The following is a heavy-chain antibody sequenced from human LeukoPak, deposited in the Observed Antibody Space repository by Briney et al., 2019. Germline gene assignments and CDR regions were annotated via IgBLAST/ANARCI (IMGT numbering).Heavy chain of an antibody. CDR2: ISGSGGST. V-gene: IGHV3-23*01. Sequence: GGTLRLSCAASGFTFSSYGMSWVRQAPGKGLEWVSAISGSGGSTYYADSVKGRFTISRDNSKNTLYLQMNSLRAEDTAVYYCARGLPRGFDYWGQGTLVTVSS. J-gene: IGHJ4*02. CDR3: ARGLPRGFDY. CDR1: GFTFSSYG.